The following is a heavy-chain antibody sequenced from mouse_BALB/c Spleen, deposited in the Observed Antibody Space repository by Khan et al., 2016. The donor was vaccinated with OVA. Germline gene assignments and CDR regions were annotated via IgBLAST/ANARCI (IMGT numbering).Heavy chain of an antibody. CDR1: GYTFTDYY. CDR3: ARSGIGSFAY. V-gene: IGHV1-77*01. Sequence: QVQLQQSGAELARPRASVKLSCKASGYTFTDYYINWVKQRTGQGLEWIGEIYPGSGNTYYNEKFKDKATLTADKSSSTAFMQLNSLTSEDSSVYFCARSGIGSFAYWGQGTLVTVSA. D-gene: IGHD2-2*01. CDR2: IYPGSGNT. J-gene: IGHJ3*01.